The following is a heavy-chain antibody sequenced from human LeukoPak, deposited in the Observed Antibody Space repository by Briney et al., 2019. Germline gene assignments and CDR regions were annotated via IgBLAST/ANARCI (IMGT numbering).Heavy chain of an antibody. CDR1: GFTFSSYA. D-gene: IGHD3-22*01. V-gene: IGHV3-23*01. CDR2: ITGSGAGT. Sequence: PGGSLRLSCAASGFTFSSYAMSWVRQAPGKGLEWVSSITGSGAGTYYADSVKGRFTISGDNSENTLYLQMNSLRAEDTAVYYCGKDRPNYYDSSGHYYRRNGDYWGQGTQVTVSS. CDR3: GKDRPNYYDSSGHYYRRNGDY. J-gene: IGHJ4*02.